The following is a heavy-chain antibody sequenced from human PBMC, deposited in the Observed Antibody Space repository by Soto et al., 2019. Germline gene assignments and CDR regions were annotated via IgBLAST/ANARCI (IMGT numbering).Heavy chain of an antibody. J-gene: IGHJ3*02. CDR2: ISYDGSNK. CDR3: AKLFLGSSLSGDAFDI. D-gene: IGHD6-6*01. V-gene: IGHV3-30*18. Sequence: QVQLVESGGGVVQPGRSLRLSCAASGFTFSSYGMHWVRQAPGKGLEWVAVISYDGSNKYYADSVKGRFTISRDNFKNTLYLQMNSLRAEDTAVYYCAKLFLGSSLSGDAFDIWGQGTMVTVSS. CDR1: GFTFSSYG.